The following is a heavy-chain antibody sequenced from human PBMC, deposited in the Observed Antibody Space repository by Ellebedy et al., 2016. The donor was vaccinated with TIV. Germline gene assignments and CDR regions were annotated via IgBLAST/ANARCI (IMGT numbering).Heavy chain of an antibody. D-gene: IGHD5-18*01. CDR2: INPNSGGT. CDR3: ARDGYGADY. V-gene: IGHV1-2*02. J-gene: IGHJ4*02. Sequence: ASVKVSXXASGGTFSSYAISWVRQAPGQGLEWMGWINPNSGGTNYAQKFQGRVTMTRDTSISTAYMELSRLRSDDTAVYYCARDGYGADYWGQGTLVTVSS. CDR1: GGTFSSYA.